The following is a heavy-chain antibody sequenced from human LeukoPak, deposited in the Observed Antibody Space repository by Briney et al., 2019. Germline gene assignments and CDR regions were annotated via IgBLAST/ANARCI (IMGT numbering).Heavy chain of an antibody. J-gene: IGHJ4*02. CDR3: ARGRTIPSAPFDY. CDR2: INHSGST. D-gene: IGHD3-3*01. CDR1: GGSFSGYY. V-gene: IGHV4-34*01. Sequence: PSETLSLTCAVYGGSFSGYYWSWIRQPPGKGLEWIGEINHSGSTNYNPSLKSRVTISVDTSKNQFSLKLSSGTAADTAVYYCARGRTIPSAPFDYWGQGTLVTVSS.